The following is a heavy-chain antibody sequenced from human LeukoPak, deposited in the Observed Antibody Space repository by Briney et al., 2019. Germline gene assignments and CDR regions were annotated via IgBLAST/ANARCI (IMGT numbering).Heavy chain of an antibody. Sequence: ATVKVSCKASGGTFSSYAISWVRQAPGQGLEWMGGIIPIFGTANYAQKFQGRVTITADESTSTAYMELSSLRSEDTAVYYCARGSLDYYGYYFDYWGQGTLVTVSS. J-gene: IGHJ4*02. CDR1: GGTFSSYA. CDR3: ARGSLDYYGYYFDY. CDR2: IIPIFGTA. D-gene: IGHD3-10*01. V-gene: IGHV1-69*01.